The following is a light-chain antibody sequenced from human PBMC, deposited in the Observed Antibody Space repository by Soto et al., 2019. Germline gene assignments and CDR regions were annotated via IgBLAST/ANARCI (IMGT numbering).Light chain of an antibody. CDR1: QGFSNY. CDR2: AAS. J-gene: IGKJ4*01. CDR3: LNYDSVPLT. Sequence: DIQMTQSPSSLSASVGDRVTITCRASQGFSNYSAWYQQKPGKAPRLLIYAASTLQSGVPSRFSGSESGTDFTLTISSLQPEDVATYYCLNYDSVPLTFDEGTKVEIK. V-gene: IGKV1-27*01.